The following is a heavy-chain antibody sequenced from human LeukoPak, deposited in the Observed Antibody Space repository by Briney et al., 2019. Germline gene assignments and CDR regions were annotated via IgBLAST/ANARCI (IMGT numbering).Heavy chain of an antibody. V-gene: IGHV1-69*05. J-gene: IGHJ6*04. D-gene: IGHD3-3*01. CDR2: IMPLFGTA. Sequence: GASVKVSCKTSGGTFNNSAISWVRQAPGQGLEWLGGIMPLFGTAGYAQKFQGRVTITKDESTRTVYLELTSLTSDDTAVYYCARIRLRFLEWAPGMDVWGKGTTVTVSS. CDR3: ARIRLRFLEWAPGMDV. CDR1: GGTFNNSA.